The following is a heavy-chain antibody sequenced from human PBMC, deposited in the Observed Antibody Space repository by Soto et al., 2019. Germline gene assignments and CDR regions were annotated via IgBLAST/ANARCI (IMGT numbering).Heavy chain of an antibody. D-gene: IGHD1-1*01. CDR1: GCTFSSYS. CDR2: ISSSSSTI. V-gene: IGHV3-48*01. J-gene: IGHJ4*02. CDR3: ANKLPSDY. Sequence: EVQLVESGGGLVQPGGSLRLSCEASGCTFSSYSMNWVRQAPGKGLEWVSYISSSSSTIYYADSVKGRFTISRDNAKNSLYLQMNSLRAEDTAVYYCANKLPSDYWGQGTLVPVSS.